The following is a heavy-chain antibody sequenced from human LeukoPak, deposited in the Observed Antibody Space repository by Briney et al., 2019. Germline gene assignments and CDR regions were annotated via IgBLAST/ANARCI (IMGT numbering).Heavy chain of an antibody. CDR2: ISSSSSYT. Sequence: GGSLRLSRAASGFTFSDYYMSWIRQAPGKGLEWVSYISSSSSYTNYADSVKGRFTISRDNAKNSLYLQMNRLRAEDTAVYYCARDLYDSSGYYCDYWGQGTLVTVSS. CDR1: GFTFSDYY. V-gene: IGHV3-11*05. D-gene: IGHD3-22*01. J-gene: IGHJ4*02. CDR3: ARDLYDSSGYYCDY.